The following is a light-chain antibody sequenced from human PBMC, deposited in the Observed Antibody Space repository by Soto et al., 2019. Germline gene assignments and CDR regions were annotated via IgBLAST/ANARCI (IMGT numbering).Light chain of an antibody. J-gene: IGLJ1*01. CDR2: EVS. Sequence: QSALTQPASVFGSPGQSITISCTGTSNDIGGYNYVSWYQQHLGKAPKLMIYEVSNRPSGISNRFSASKSGNAASLTISGLQAEDEADYYCSSYTTSSTYVFGTGTKVTVL. V-gene: IGLV2-14*01. CDR3: SSYTTSSTYV. CDR1: SNDIGGYNY.